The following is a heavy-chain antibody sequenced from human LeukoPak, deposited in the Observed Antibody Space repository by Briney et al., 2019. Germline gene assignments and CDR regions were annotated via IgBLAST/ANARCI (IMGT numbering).Heavy chain of an antibody. CDR2: INPNSGGT. Sequence: ASVKVSCKASGYTFTGYYMHWVRQAPGQGLEWMGWINPNSGGTNYAQKFQGRVTMTRDTSISTAYMELSRLRSDDTAVYYCARGVEGYYDFWSGYSYMGVWGKGTTVTVSS. D-gene: IGHD3-3*01. CDR1: GYTFTGYY. V-gene: IGHV1-2*02. CDR3: ARGVEGYYDFWSGYSYMGV. J-gene: IGHJ6*03.